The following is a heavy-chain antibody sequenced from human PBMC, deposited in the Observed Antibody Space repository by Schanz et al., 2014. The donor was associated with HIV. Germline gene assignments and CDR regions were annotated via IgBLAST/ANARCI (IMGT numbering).Heavy chain of an antibody. CDR1: GGTFRSFA. J-gene: IGHJ6*02. V-gene: IGHV1-69*01. Sequence: QVQLVQSGAEVKKPGSSVKVSCKTSGGTFRSFAISWVRQAPGQGLEWMGGITPLFRTTNYAQKFQGRVTITADESTSTGYMEMNRLVSEDTGLYYCARGAAARHNSYYYDLDVWGQGTTVIVSS. CDR3: ARGAAARHNSYYYDLDV. CDR2: ITPLFRTT. D-gene: IGHD6-6*01.